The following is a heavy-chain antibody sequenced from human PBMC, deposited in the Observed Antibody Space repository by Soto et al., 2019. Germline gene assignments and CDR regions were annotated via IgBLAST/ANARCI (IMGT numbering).Heavy chain of an antibody. V-gene: IGHV1-18*01. J-gene: IGHJ5*02. CDR1: GYTFTSYG. CDR2: ISAYNGNT. CDR3: ARSLPEGYYYSSGSVYNWFDP. Sequence: ASVKVSCKASGYTFTSYGISWVRQAPGQGLEWMGWISAYNGNTNYAQKLQGRVTMTTDTSTSTAYMELRSLRSEDTAVYYCARSLPEGYYYSSGSVYNWFDPWGQGTLVTVFS. D-gene: IGHD3-22*01.